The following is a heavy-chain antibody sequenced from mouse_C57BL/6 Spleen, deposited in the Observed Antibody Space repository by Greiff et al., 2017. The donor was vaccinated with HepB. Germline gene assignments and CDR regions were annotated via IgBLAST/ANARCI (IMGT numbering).Heavy chain of an antibody. CDR3: AREGYFDY. CDR2: IDPSDSET. V-gene: IGHV1-52*01. Sequence: VKLQQPGAELVRPGSSVKLSCKASGYTFTSYWMHWVKQRPKQGLEWIGNIDPSDSETHYNQKFKDKATLTVDKSSSTAYMQLSSLTSEDSAVYYCAREGYFDYWGQGTTLTVSS. CDR1: GYTFTSYW. J-gene: IGHJ2*01.